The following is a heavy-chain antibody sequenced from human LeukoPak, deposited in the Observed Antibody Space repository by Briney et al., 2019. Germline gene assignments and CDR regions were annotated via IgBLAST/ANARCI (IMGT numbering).Heavy chain of an antibody. D-gene: IGHD5-12*01. CDR1: GFTFSSYA. J-gene: IGHJ4*02. V-gene: IGHV3-30*04. CDR2: ISYDGSNK. Sequence: GGSLRLSCAASGFTFSSYAMHWVRQAPGKGLEWVAVISYDGSNKYYADSVKGRFTVSRDNSKNTLYLQMNSLRAEDTAVYYCARTFSGATITGYDYWGQGTLVTVSS. CDR3: ARTFSGATITGYDY.